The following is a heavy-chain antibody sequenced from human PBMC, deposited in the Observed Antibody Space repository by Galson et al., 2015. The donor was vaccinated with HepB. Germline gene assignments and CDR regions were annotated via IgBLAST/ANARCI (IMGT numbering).Heavy chain of an antibody. CDR1: GYTFTSYG. CDR3: AITRWWTGTEWFDP. D-gene: IGHD2-15*01. Sequence: SVKVSCKASGYTFTSYGISWVRQAPGQGLEWMGWISAYNGNTNYAQKLQGRVTMTTDTSTSTAYMELRSLRSDDTAVYYCAITRWWTGTEWFDPWGQGTLVTVSS. J-gene: IGHJ5*02. V-gene: IGHV1-18*01. CDR2: ISAYNGNT.